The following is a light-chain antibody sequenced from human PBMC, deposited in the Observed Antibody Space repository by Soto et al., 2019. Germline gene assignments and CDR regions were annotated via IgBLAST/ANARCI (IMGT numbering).Light chain of an antibody. CDR1: QSISSW. Sequence: IQMNQSPSPLFASVGSRVPITFRASQSISSWLAWYQQKPGKAPKLLIYKASSLESGVPSRFSGSGSGTEFTLTISSLQPDDFATYYCQQYNSYSTFGQGTKVDIK. J-gene: IGKJ1*01. CDR3: QQYNSYST. CDR2: KAS. V-gene: IGKV1-5*03.